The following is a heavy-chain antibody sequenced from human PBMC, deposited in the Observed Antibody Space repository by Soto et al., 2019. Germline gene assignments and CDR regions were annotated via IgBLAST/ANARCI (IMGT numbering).Heavy chain of an antibody. CDR1: GDSISNYY. D-gene: IGHD1-1*01. CDR3: ARHLDPYFYSMDV. J-gene: IGHJ6*02. V-gene: IGHV4-59*01. CDR2: MYYSGNT. Sequence: SETLSLTCTVSGDSISNYYWSWSRQPPGKGLEWIGYMYYSGNTNYNPSLKSRVSTSVDTSKNLFSLKLNSVTAADTAVYYCARHLDPYFYSMDVWGQGTTVTVSS.